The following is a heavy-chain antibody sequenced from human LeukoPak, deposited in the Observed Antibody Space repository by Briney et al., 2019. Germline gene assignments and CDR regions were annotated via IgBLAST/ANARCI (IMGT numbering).Heavy chain of an antibody. CDR2: IIPILGIA. D-gene: IGHD5-12*01. CDR1: GGTFSSYA. V-gene: IGHV1-69*04. Sequence: GSSVKVSCKASGGTFSSYAISWVRQAPGRGLEWMGRIIPILGIANYAQKFQGRVTITADESTSTAYMELSSLRSEDTAVYYCARGWESGYDPYYFDYWGQGTLVTVSS. J-gene: IGHJ4*02. CDR3: ARGWESGYDPYYFDY.